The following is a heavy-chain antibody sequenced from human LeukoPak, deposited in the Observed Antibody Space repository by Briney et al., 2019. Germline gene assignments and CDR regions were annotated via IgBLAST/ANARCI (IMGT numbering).Heavy chain of an antibody. CDR1: GDTFTSFY. CDR2: INPSGGST. Sequence: ASVKVSCKASGDTFTSFYMHWVRQTPGQGLEWMGIINPSGGSTSYAQKFQGRVTKNRDMSTSTVYIELRRQRSREPAVYYCARDRATVVISRAFDIWGQGTMVTASS. V-gene: IGHV1-46*01. J-gene: IGHJ3*02. D-gene: IGHD4-23*01. CDR3: ARDRATVVISRAFDI.